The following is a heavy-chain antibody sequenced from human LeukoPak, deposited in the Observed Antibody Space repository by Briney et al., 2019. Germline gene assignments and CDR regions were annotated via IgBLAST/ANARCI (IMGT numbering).Heavy chain of an antibody. CDR2: IYYSGTT. CDR3: ARDRGQWLVPFDY. V-gene: IGHV4-61*01. Sequence: PSETLSLTCTVSGGSVSSGSYYWSWIRQPTGKGLEWIGYIYYSGTTNYNPSLKSRVTISVDTSKNQFSLKLSSVTAADTAVYYCARDRGQWLVPFDYWGQGTLVTVSS. J-gene: IGHJ4*02. D-gene: IGHD6-19*01. CDR1: GGSVSSGSYY.